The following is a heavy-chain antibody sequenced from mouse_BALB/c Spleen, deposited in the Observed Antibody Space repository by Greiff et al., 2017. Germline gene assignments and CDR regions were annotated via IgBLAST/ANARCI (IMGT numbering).Heavy chain of an antibody. CDR1: GFSLTSYG. CDR2: IWAGGST. D-gene: IGHD1-1*01. CDR3: ARDRTVVAHYYAMDY. V-gene: IGHV2-9*02. Sequence: QVQLQQSGPGLVAPSQSLSITCTVSGFSLTSYGVHWVRQPPGKGLEWLGVIWAGGSTNYNSALMSRLSISKDNSKSQVFLKMNSLQTDDTAMYYCARDRTVVAHYYAMDYWGQGTSVTVSS. J-gene: IGHJ4*01.